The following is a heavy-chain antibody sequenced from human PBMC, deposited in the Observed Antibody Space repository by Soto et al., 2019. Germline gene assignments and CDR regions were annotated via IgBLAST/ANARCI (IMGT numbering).Heavy chain of an antibody. D-gene: IGHD6-19*01. J-gene: IGHJ4*02. CDR1: GFTFRSFT. V-gene: IGHV3-21*01. CDR3: ARDHINGWKFDY. CDR2: ISSNSAYI. Sequence: GGSLRLSCAASGFTFRSFTMNWVRQAPGKGLEWVSTISSNSAYIYYTDALRDRFTISRDNAKNSLHLQMNSLRAEDTAVYYCARDHINGWKFDYWGRGTLVTVSS.